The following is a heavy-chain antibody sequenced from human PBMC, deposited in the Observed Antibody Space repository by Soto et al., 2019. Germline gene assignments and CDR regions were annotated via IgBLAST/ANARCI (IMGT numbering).Heavy chain of an antibody. CDR1: GFTFSSYG. Sequence: GGSLRLSCAASGFTFSSYGMHWVRQAPGKGLEWVAVIWYDGSNKYYADSVKGRFTISRDNSKNTLYLQMNSLRAEDTAVYYCARDPLLRSLGYYFDYWGQGTLVTVSS. J-gene: IGHJ4*02. CDR2: IWYDGSNK. V-gene: IGHV3-33*01. CDR3: ARDPLLRSLGYYFDY. D-gene: IGHD3-3*01.